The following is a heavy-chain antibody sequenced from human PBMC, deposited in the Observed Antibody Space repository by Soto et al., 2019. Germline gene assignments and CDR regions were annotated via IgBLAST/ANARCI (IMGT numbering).Heavy chain of an antibody. CDR2: ISTYSGDT. CDR1: VYTFFTYD. J-gene: IGHJ5*02. CDR3: ARHHGPTTSENWFDP. D-gene: IGHD5-12*01. V-gene: IGHV1-18*01. Sequence: ASVEVSGKASVYTFFTYDISCVQQAPGQGLEWMGWISTYSGDTKYAQKFQGRVTMTTDTSTTTAYLELRSLRSDDTAVYYCARHHGPTTSENWFDPWGQGTLVTVSS.